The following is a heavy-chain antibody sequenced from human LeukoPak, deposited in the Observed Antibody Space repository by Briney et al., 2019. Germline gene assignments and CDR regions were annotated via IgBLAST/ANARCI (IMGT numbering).Heavy chain of an antibody. Sequence: GGSLRLSCAASGFTFSDYYMSWIRQAPGKGLEWVSYISSSGSTIYYADSVKGRFTISRDNAKNSPYLQMNSLRAEDTAVYYCASTRGYSGYAMDYWGQGTLVTVSS. CDR1: GFTFSDYY. CDR3: ASTRGYSGYAMDY. V-gene: IGHV3-11*04. CDR2: ISSSGSTI. D-gene: IGHD5-12*01. J-gene: IGHJ4*02.